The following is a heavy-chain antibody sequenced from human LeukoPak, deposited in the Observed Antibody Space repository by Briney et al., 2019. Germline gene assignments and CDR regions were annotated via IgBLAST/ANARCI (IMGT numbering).Heavy chain of an antibody. V-gene: IGHV3-21*01. CDR1: GFIFSIYS. J-gene: IGHJ4*02. Sequence: GGSLRLSCAASGFIFSIYSMNWVRQAPGKGLEWVSSISSSSSYIYYADSVKGRFTISRDNAKNSLYLQMNSLRAEDTAVYYCARELRELELISEREADYWGQGTLVTVSS. CDR2: ISSSSSYI. CDR3: ARELRELELISEREADY. D-gene: IGHD1-7*01.